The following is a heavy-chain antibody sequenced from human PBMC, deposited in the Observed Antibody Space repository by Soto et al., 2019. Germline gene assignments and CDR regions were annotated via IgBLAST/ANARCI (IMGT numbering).Heavy chain of an antibody. CDR2: IYWNDDK. D-gene: IGHD3-16*01. Sequence: SGPTLVNPTQSLTLTCTFSGFSFTTSGVGVGWIRQPPGKALEWLALIYWNDDKRYSPSLKGRLTITKDTSKNQVVLAMTNMDPVDTATYYCAHYTIRPATKWLDPCGMATLVTVPS. J-gene: IGHJ5*02. V-gene: IGHV2-5*01. CDR1: GFSFTTSGVG. CDR3: AHYTIRPATKWLDP.